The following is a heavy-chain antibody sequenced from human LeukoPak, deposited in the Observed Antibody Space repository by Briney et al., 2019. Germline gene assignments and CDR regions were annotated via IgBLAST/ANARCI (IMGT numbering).Heavy chain of an antibody. V-gene: IGHV1-24*01. CDR2: FDPEDGET. J-gene: IGHJ4*02. CDR3: ASSPGTKKLDFDY. Sequence: ASVKVSCKVSGYTLTELSMHWVRQAPGKGLEWMGGFDPEDGETIYAQKFQGRVTMTEGTSTDTAYMELRSLRSDDTAVYYCASSPGTKKLDFDYWGQGTLVTVSS. D-gene: IGHD1-7*01. CDR1: GYTLTELS.